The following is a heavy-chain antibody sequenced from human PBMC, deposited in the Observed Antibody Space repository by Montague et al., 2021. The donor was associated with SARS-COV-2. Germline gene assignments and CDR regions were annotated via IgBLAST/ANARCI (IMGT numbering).Heavy chain of an antibody. CDR2: IGSSGSTI. CDR3: ARVRHSYGYLSAFDI. CDR1: GFTFSDYY. D-gene: IGHD5-18*01. V-gene: IGHV3-11*01. Sequence: SLRLSCAASGFTFSDYYMSWIRQAPGKGLEWVSYIGSSGSTIYYADSVKGRFTISRDNAKNSLYLQMNSLRAEDTAVYYCARVRHSYGYLSAFDIWGQGTMVTVYS. J-gene: IGHJ3*02.